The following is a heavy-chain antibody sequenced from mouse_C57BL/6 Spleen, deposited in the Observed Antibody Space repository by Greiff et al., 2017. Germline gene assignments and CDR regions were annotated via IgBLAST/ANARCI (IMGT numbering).Heavy chain of an antibody. V-gene: IGHV1-72*01. CDR2: IDPNSGGT. CDR3: ARASLASEGYAMDY. Sequence: VQLQESGAELVKPGASVKLSCKASGYTFTSYWMHWVKQRPGRGLEWIGRIDPNSGGTKYNEKFKSKATLTVDNPTSTAYMPLSSLTSEDSAVYYCARASLASEGYAMDYWGQGTSVTVAS. CDR1: GYTFTSYW. D-gene: IGHD6-1*01. J-gene: IGHJ4*01.